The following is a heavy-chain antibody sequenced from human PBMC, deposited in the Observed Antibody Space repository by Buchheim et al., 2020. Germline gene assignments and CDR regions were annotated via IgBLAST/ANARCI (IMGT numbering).Heavy chain of an antibody. D-gene: IGHD4-23*01. CDR1: GFTFSDVW. CDR3: ITGVVGTPYTFF. Sequence: EVQLVESGGGLVKPGGCLRLSCAASGFTFSDVWMSWVRQAPGKGLEWVGRIKSKTAGETTDYAEPVNGRFSISRDDSTNTLYLQMSSLKTEDTAVYFCITGVVGTPYTFFWGQGTL. V-gene: IGHV3-15*01. CDR2: IKSKTAGETT. J-gene: IGHJ4*02.